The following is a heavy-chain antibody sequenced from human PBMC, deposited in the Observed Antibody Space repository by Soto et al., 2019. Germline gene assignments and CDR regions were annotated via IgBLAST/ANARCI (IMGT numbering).Heavy chain of an antibody. J-gene: IGHJ6*02. Sequence: GGSLRLSCAASGFTFSSYWMHWVRQAPGKGLVWVSRINSDGSSTSYADSVKGRFTISRDNAKNTLYLQMNSLRAEDTAVYYCARDRPMVRGVIILDYYYGMDVWGQGTTVTV. D-gene: IGHD3-10*01. CDR3: ARDRPMVRGVIILDYYYGMDV. CDR1: GFTFSSYW. V-gene: IGHV3-74*01. CDR2: INSDGSST.